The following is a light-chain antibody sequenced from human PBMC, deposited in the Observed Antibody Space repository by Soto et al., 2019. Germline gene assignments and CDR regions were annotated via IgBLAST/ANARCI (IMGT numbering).Light chain of an antibody. V-gene: IGKV1-9*01. CDR1: QDIAIY. CDR2: AAS. CDR3: TVLRMYPSR. J-gene: IGKJ4*01. Sequence: IQLIQTPSSLSASVGARVTISCRARQDIAIYLAWEQEKPGVAPKMLIYAASTLYGGVPSRFSGSGSGTDFALTITSLQAEDGATYCSTVLRMYPSRFGGGTKVDI.